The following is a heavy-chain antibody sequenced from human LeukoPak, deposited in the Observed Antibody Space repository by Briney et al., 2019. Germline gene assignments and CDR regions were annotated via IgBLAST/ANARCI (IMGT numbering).Heavy chain of an antibody. V-gene: IGHV1-3*01. J-gene: IGHJ6*02. D-gene: IGHD5-12*01. Sequence: ASVKVSCKASGYTFTSYAMHWVRQAPGQRLEWMGWINAGNGNTKYSQKFQGRVTITRDTSTSTAYMELRSLRSDDTAVYYCARDLRYSGYDWDYYYYYGMDVWGQGTTVTVSS. CDR2: INAGNGNT. CDR1: GYTFTSYA. CDR3: ARDLRYSGYDWDYYYYYGMDV.